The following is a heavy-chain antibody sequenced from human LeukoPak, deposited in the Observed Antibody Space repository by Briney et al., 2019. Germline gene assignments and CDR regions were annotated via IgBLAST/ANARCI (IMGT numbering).Heavy chain of an antibody. CDR3: TSVHDSSAYYHSGVDY. CDR2: IRSKTYRGTA. Sequence: PGGSLRLAWTASGFTFGDYAMSWVRQAPGKGLGWVGFIRSKTYRGTAEYAASVKGRSTISRDDSKSIAYLQTHSLKTDDTAVYYCTSVHDSSAYYHSGVDYWGQGTLVTVSS. D-gene: IGHD3-22*01. J-gene: IGHJ4*02. V-gene: IGHV3-49*04. CDR1: GFTFGDYA.